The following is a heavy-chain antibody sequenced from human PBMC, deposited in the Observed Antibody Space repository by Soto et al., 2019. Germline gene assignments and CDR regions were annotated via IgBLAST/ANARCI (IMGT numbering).Heavy chain of an antibody. D-gene: IGHD6-13*01. Sequence: PSETLSLTCTVSGGSISSYYWSWIRQPAGKGLEWIGRIYTSGSTNYNPSLKSRVTMSVDTSKNQFSLKLSSVTAADTAVYYCARVQIAAAGTYNWFDPWGQGTLVTVPQ. CDR3: ARVQIAAAGTYNWFDP. CDR2: IYTSGST. V-gene: IGHV4-4*07. J-gene: IGHJ5*02. CDR1: GGSISSYY.